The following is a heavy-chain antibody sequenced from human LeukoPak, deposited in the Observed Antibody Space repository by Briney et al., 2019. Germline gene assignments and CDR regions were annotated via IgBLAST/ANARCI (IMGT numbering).Heavy chain of an antibody. CDR2: IRPDGSDTNVENYK. J-gene: IGHJ4*02. Sequence: GGSLRLSCAASGFSFSTYDMHWVRQAPGKGLEWVSLIRPDGSDTNVENYKYYTDSVKGRFTISRDNSKNILYLQMNSLRPEDTAVYYCAGNFDYWGQGTLVTVSS. CDR3: AGNFDY. V-gene: IGHV3-30*02. CDR1: GFSFSTYD.